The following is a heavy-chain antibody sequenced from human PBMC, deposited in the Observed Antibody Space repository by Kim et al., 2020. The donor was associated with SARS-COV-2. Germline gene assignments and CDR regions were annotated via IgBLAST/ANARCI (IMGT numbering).Heavy chain of an antibody. D-gene: IGHD3-10*01. Sequence: GGSLRLSCAASGFTFSSYAMHWVRQAPGKGLEWVAVISYVGSNKYYADSVKGRFTISRDNSKNTLYLQMNSLRAEDTAVYYCARPRSGSYYSGFDYWGQGTLVTVSS. J-gene: IGHJ4*02. V-gene: IGHV3-30*04. CDR3: ARPRSGSYYSGFDY. CDR1: GFTFSSYA. CDR2: ISYVGSNK.